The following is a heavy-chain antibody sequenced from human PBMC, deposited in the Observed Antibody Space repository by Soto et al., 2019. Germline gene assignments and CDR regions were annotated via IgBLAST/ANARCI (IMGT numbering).Heavy chain of an antibody. Sequence: GESLKISCKGSGYSFTSYWIGWVRQMPGKGLEWMGIIYPSDSYTNYSPSFQGHVTISADKSISTAYLQWSSLKASDTAMYYCARRAMVRGVTHIDYWGQGTLVTVSS. J-gene: IGHJ4*02. CDR1: GYSFTSYW. V-gene: IGHV5-10-1*01. CDR3: ARRAMVRGVTHIDY. D-gene: IGHD3-10*01. CDR2: IYPSDSYT.